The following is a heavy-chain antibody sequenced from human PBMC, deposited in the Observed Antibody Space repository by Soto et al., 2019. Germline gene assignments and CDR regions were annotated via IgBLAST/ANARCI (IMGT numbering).Heavy chain of an antibody. J-gene: IGHJ4*02. CDR1: GGSFSGYY. D-gene: IGHD4-17*01. CDR2: INYSGST. Sequence: SETLSLTCAVYGGSFSGYYWSWIRQPPGKGLEWIGDINYSGSTNYNPSLKSRVTISVDTSKNQFSLKLSSVTAADTAVYYCARLVDYGDYYFDYWGQGTLVTVSS. CDR3: ARLVDYGDYYFDY. V-gene: IGHV4-34*01.